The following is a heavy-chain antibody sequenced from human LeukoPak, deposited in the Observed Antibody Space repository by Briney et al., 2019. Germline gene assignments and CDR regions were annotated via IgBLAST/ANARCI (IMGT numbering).Heavy chain of an antibody. CDR1: GGSISSSNW. V-gene: IGHV4-4*02. CDR2: IYHSGST. CDR3: ATRYDFWSGYYHFDY. J-gene: IGHJ4*01. D-gene: IGHD3/OR15-3a*01. Sequence: SGTLSLTCAVSGGSISSSNWWSWVRQPPGKGLEWIGEIYHSGSTNYNPSLKSRVTISVDKSKNQFSLKLSSVTAADTAVYYCATRYDFWSGYYHFDYWGQEPWSPSPQ.